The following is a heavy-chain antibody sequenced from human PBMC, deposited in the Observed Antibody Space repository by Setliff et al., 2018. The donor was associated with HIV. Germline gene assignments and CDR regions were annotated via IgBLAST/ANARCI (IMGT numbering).Heavy chain of an antibody. CDR2: IYGSGST. V-gene: IGHV4-4*09. Sequence: LRLSCAASGFSFSDYYMSWIRQAPGKGLEWIGYIYGSGSTGYNPSLTSRVTMSTDTPNNRFALKLTSVTAADTAVYYCAKRAVQDGTVTSSNWFKSWGQGTLVTVSS. CDR1: GFSFSDYY. J-gene: IGHJ5*01. CDR3: AKRAVQDGTVTSSNWFKS. D-gene: IGHD1-7*01.